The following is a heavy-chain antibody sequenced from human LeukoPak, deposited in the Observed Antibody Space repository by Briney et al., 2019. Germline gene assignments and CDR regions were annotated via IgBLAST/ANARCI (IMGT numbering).Heavy chain of an antibody. CDR1: GFNFDDYT. J-gene: IGHJ4*02. CDR2: ISWNSGSI. CDR3: AKTDNPDLYGDYLVGLIDY. Sequence: PGGSLRLSCAASGFNFDDYTMHWVRQAPGKGLEWVSGISWNSGSIGYADSVKGRFTISRDNAKNSLYLQMNSLRAEDTALYYCAKTDNPDLYGDYLVGLIDYWGQGTLVTVSS. D-gene: IGHD4-17*01. V-gene: IGHV3-9*01.